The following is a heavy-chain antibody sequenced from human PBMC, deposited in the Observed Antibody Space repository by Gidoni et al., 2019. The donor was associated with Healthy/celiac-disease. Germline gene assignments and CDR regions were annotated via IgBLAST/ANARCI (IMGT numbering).Heavy chain of an antibody. CDR3: ARVGEGGYYSPSFDY. CDR1: GYTFNG. Sequence: QVPLVQSGAEVKKPGASVKVSCKASGYTFNGISWVRQAPGQGLEWMGWISDYNGNTNYAQKLQGRVTMTTDTSTSTAYMELRSLRSDDTAVYFCARVGEGGYYSPSFDYWGQGTLVTVSS. V-gene: IGHV1-18*01. CDR2: ISDYNGNT. J-gene: IGHJ4*02. D-gene: IGHD3-16*01.